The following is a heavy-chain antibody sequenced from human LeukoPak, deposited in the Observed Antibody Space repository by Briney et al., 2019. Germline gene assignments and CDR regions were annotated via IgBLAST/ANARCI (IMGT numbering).Heavy chain of an antibody. J-gene: IGHJ4*02. CDR3: AREGYYGSGSPPSLYFDY. CDR1: GFSFGSYT. CDR2: ISASGGST. Sequence: GGSLRLSCAASGFSFGSYTMSWVRQAPGKGLQWVSDISASGGSTYYADSVKGRSTISRDNSRSTLYLQMNSLRPEDTAIYYCAREGYYGSGSPPSLYFDYWGQGTLVTVSS. D-gene: IGHD3-10*01. V-gene: IGHV3-23*01.